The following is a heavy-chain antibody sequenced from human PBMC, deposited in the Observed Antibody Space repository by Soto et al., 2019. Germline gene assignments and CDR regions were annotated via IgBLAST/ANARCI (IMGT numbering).Heavy chain of an antibody. CDR3: ARDRYSGSYYGFHYGMDV. V-gene: IGHV4-61*01. D-gene: IGHD1-26*01. J-gene: IGHJ6*02. CDR1: GGSVSSGSYY. CDR2: IYYSGST. Sequence: SETLSLTCTVSGGSVSSGSYYWSWIRQPPGKGLEWIGYIYYSGSTNYNPSLKSRVTISVDTSKNQFSLKLSSVTAADTAVYYCARDRYSGSYYGFHYGMDVWGQGTTVTVSS.